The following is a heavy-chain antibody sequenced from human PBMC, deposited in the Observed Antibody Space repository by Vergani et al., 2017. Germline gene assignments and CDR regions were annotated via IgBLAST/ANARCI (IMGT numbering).Heavy chain of an antibody. V-gene: IGHV1-69*01. CDR3: ARPDPTYCGGDCPIRYGMDV. CDR1: GGTFSSYA. CDR2: IIPIFGTA. Sequence: QVQLVQSGAEVKKPGSSVKVSCKASGGTFSSYAISWVRQAPGQGLEWMGGIIPIFGTANYAQKFQGRVTIPADESTSTAYMELSSRRSEDTAVYYCARPDPTYCGGDCPIRYGMDVWGEGTTVTVSS. D-gene: IGHD2-21*02. J-gene: IGHJ6*04.